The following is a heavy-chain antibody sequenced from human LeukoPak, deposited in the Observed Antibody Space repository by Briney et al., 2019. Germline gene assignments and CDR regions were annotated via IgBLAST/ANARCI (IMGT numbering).Heavy chain of an antibody. Sequence: GGSLRLSCAASGFVVGGNYMSWVRQAPGKGLEWVSVIYSGGSTYYADSVKGLFSTSRDSSTSTLFLQMDSLRVEDTAMYYCARPTDGDSTRYGMDVWGQGTTVIVSS. V-gene: IGHV3-53*01. D-gene: IGHD2-21*02. CDR1: GFVVGGNY. J-gene: IGHJ6*02. CDR3: ARPTDGDSTRYGMDV. CDR2: IYSGGST.